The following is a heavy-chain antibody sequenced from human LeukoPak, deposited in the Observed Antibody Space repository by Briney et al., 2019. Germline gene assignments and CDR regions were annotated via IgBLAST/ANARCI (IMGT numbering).Heavy chain of an antibody. V-gene: IGHV3-23*01. D-gene: IGHD6-13*01. J-gene: IGHJ5*02. Sequence: GGSLRLSCAASGFTLSSYAMRWVRPAPGKGLEWASAISGSGGSTYYADSVKGRFTLSRDNSKNTLYLQMNSLRAEDTAVYYCAKDGYSSSWYWFDPWGQGTLVTVSS. CDR3: AKDGYSSSWYWFDP. CDR1: GFTLSSYA. CDR2: ISGSGGST.